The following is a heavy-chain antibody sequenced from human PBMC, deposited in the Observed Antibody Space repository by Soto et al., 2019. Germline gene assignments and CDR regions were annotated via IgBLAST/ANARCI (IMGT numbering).Heavy chain of an antibody. V-gene: IGHV4-31*03. CDR1: GGSIRSGDYY. Sequence: TLSLTCIVSGGSIRSGDYYWSWIRQHPGKGLEWVGYIYYSGSAYYNPSLKTRVTMSVDTSKNKFSLKLSSVTAADTALYFCARDVSSNWHDFDYWGQGTLVTVSS. CDR2: IYYSGSA. CDR3: ARDVSSNWHDFDY. D-gene: IGHD6-13*01. J-gene: IGHJ4*02.